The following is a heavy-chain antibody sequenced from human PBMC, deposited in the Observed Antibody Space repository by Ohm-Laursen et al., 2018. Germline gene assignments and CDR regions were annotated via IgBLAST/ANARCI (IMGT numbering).Heavy chain of an antibody. J-gene: IGHJ4*02. Sequence: SLRLSCAASGFTFSSYSMNWVRQAPGKGLEWVSYISSSSSTIYYADSVKGRFTISRDNAKNSLYLQMDSLRAEDTAVYYCARDGEMATMNYWGQGTLVTVSS. CDR2: ISSSSSTI. CDR1: GFTFSSYS. V-gene: IGHV3-48*01. CDR3: ARDGEMATMNY. D-gene: IGHD5-24*01.